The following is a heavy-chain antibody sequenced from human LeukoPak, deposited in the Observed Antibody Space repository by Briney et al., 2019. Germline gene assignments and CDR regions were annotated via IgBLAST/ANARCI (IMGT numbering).Heavy chain of an antibody. Sequence: VKPSEPLSLTCTVSGGSISSYYWSWVRQPPGKGLEWIGYIYYSGSTNYNPSLKSRVTMSVDTSKNQFSLKLSSVTAADTAVYYCARDGRGMVVAGNYYYGMDVWGQGTTVTVSS. CDR1: GGSISSYY. V-gene: IGHV4-59*01. D-gene: IGHD6-19*01. CDR2: IYYSGST. J-gene: IGHJ6*02. CDR3: ARDGRGMVVAGNYYYGMDV.